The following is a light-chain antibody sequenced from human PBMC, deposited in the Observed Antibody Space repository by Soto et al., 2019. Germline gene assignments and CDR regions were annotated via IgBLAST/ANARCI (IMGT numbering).Light chain of an antibody. Sequence: QSALTQPPSASGSPGQSVTISCTGTSSDVGGYDYVSWYQQHPGKAPKLMIYEVTIRPSGVSDRFSGSKSGNTASLTISGLQAEDEGDFYCCSYAGNGAWVFGGGTKLTVL. J-gene: IGLJ3*02. CDR1: SSDVGGYDY. CDR2: EVT. CDR3: CSYAGNGAWV. V-gene: IGLV2-8*01.